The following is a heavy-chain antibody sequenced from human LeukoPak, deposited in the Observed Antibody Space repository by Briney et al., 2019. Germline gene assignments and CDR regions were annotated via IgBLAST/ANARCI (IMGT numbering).Heavy chain of an antibody. D-gene: IGHD3-22*01. CDR2: INPNSGGT. J-gene: IGHJ4*02. CDR3: ARGRLFRRQAPLDY. CDR1: GYTFTGYY. V-gene: IGHV1-2*02. Sequence: ASVKVSCKASGYTFTGYYMHWVRQAPGQGLEWMGWINPNSGGTNYAQKFQGRVTMTRDTSTSTVYMELSSLRSEDTAVYYCARGRLFRRQAPLDYWGQGTLVTVSS.